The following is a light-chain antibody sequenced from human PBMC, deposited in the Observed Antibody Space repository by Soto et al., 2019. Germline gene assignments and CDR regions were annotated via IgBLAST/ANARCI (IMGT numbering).Light chain of an antibody. J-gene: IGKJ5*01. CDR2: GAS. V-gene: IGKV3-20*01. Sequence: EIVLTQSPGTLSLSPGDRATLSCMAGQSFSINYLAWYQQKPGQAPRLLIYGASSRATGIPDRFSGSGSGTDFSLTISRLEPEDVAVYFCQLYDRSQSTVGQGTRLEIK. CDR3: QLYDRSQST. CDR1: QSFSINY.